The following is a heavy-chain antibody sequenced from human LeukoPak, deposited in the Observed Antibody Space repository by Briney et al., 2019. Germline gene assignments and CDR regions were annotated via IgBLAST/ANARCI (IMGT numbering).Heavy chain of an antibody. J-gene: IGHJ4*02. CDR3: ARGGQQWRGGNYFDS. Sequence: ASVKVSCKASGYTFTDYALHWVRQAPGQSLEWMGWITTGRGETRYSQDFQRRITLIRDKSANTVYMDLSDLTSEDTAVYYCARGGQQWRGGNYFDSWGQGTLVAVSS. CDR1: GYTFTDYA. D-gene: IGHD6-19*01. CDR2: ITTGRGET. V-gene: IGHV1-3*03.